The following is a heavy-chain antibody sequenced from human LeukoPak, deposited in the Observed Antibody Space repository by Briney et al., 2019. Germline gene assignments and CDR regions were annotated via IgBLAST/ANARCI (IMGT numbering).Heavy chain of an antibody. CDR3: AGHTVTSTLGAY. J-gene: IGHJ4*02. CDR1: GGSISSSSYY. D-gene: IGHD4-17*01. V-gene: IGHV4-39*01. CDR2: IYYSGST. Sequence: SETLSLTCTVSGGSISSSSYYWGWIRQPPGKGLEWIGSIYYSGSTYYNPSLKSRVTISVDTSKNQFSLKLSSVTAADTAVYYCAGHTVTSTLGAYWGQGAPVTVSS.